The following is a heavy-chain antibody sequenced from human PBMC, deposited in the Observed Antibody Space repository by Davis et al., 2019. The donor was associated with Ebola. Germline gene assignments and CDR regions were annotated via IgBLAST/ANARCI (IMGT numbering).Heavy chain of an antibody. J-gene: IGHJ6*02. CDR3: AREDWTYYYYGMDV. CDR1: GFTFSSYG. D-gene: IGHD3/OR15-3a*01. V-gene: IGHV3-33*01. Sequence: GESLKISCAASGFTFSSYGMHWVRQAPGKGLEWVAVIWYDGSNKYYADSVKGRFTISRDNAKNSLYLQMNSLRAEDTAVYYCAREDWTYYYYGMDVWGQGTTVTVSS. CDR2: IWYDGSNK.